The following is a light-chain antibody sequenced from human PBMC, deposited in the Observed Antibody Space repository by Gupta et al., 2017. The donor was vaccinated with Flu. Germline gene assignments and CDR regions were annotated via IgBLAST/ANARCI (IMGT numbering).Light chain of an antibody. J-gene: IGLJ3*02. CDR1: SGSVSSIHF. V-gene: IGLV8-61*01. CDR2: NAQ. CDR3: LLRCDDGTWL. Sequence: VTTEPSVSVSPGGTVTLTCGSSSGSVSSIHFPSWYQQPPGQPPRPLIYNAQARASGVPDRFSGSFLGSKAALTITGAQVDDDSIYFCLLRCDDGTWLFGGGTKLTVL.